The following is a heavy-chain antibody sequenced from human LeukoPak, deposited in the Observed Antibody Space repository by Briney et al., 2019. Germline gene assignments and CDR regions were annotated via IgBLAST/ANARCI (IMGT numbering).Heavy chain of an antibody. J-gene: IGHJ4*02. CDR2: ISYDGSNK. V-gene: IGHV3-30*04. CDR3: ARDLGIVVVPAAMYIDY. CDR1: GFTFSSYA. Sequence: PGGSLRLSCAASGFTFSSYAMHWVRQAPGKGLEWVAVISYDGSNKYYADSVKGRFTISRDNSKNTLYLQMNSLRAEDTAVYYCARDLGIVVVPAAMYIDYWGQGTLVTVSS. D-gene: IGHD2-2*01.